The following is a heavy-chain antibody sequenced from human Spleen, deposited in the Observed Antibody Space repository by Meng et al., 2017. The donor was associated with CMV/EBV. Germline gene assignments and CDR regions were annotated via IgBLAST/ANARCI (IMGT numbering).Heavy chain of an antibody. Sequence: HWVQQAPGKGLEWMGLVDPEEGETIYAEKFQGRVTITADTSTDTGYMELSSLRSEDTAVYYCASSVRRTHVKFWSATYDNRNYSLGVWGQGTTVTVSS. V-gene: IGHV1-69-2*01. CDR3: ASSVRRTHVKFWSATYDNRNYSLGV. J-gene: IGHJ6*02. D-gene: IGHD2/OR15-2a*01. CDR2: VDPEEGET.